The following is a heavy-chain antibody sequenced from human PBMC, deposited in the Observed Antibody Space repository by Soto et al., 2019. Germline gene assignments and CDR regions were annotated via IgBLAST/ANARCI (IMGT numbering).Heavy chain of an antibody. Sequence: SVPLSITCSVANGSIRSNCYSCSCIRQPPGKGLEWIATLYSDRDTYYNPSLKSRVTISADTSQNQFSLDLTSVTATDTAVYFCARPPGYCSGGRCNGQYTLDVWGQGTTVTVSS. J-gene: IGHJ6*02. CDR1: NGSIRSNCYS. CDR2: LYSDRDT. CDR3: ARPPGYCSGGRCNGQYTLDV. V-gene: IGHV4-39*01. D-gene: IGHD2-15*01.